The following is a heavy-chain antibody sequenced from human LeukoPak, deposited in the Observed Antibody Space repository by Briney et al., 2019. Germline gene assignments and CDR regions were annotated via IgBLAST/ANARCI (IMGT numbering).Heavy chain of an antibody. CDR1: GGSISSCTYS. CDR3: ARVYGSGSYYNGYYYYYMDV. D-gene: IGHD3-10*01. CDR2: LSCSGST. V-gene: IGHV4-39*01. J-gene: IGHJ6*03. Sequence: SETLSLTRSVSGGSISSCTYSWGWIRQPPGKGLEWIGSLSCSGSTYYNPSLKSRVTISVDTSKNQFSLKLSSVTAADTAVYYCARVYGSGSYYNGYYYYYMDVWGKGTTVTISS.